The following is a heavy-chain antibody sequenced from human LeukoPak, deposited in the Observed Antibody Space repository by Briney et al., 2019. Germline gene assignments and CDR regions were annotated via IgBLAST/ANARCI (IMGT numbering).Heavy chain of an antibody. Sequence: ASVKVSCKASGYTFTSYYMHWVRQAPGQGLEWMGIINPSGGTATYAQKFQGRVTITRDTSASTAYMELSSLRSEDTAVYYCARSGGSGSYGYYYYGMDVWGQGTTVTVPS. V-gene: IGHV1-46*01. CDR2: INPSGGTA. CDR3: ARSGGSGSYGYYYYGMDV. CDR1: GYTFTSYY. J-gene: IGHJ6*02. D-gene: IGHD3-10*01.